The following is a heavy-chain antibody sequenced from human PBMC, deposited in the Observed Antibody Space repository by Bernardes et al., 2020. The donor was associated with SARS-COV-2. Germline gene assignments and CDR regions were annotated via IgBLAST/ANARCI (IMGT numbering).Heavy chain of an antibody. V-gene: IGHV3-23*01. CDR1: GFTFSSYA. D-gene: IGHD1-26*01. CDR3: ARETNTNVGPFDP. Sequence: GGSLGLSCAASGFTFSSYAISWVRQAPGKVLEWFSAISTSGDTPYYAVSVKGRFTISRDNSKNMLYLHMRGLRVDDTAIYYCARETNTNVGPFDPWCQGTLGAVSS. CDR2: ISTSGDTP. J-gene: IGHJ5*02.